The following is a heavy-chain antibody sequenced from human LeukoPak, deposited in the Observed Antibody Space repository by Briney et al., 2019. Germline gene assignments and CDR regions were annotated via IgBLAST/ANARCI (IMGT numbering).Heavy chain of an antibody. CDR2: VYGGDTT. Sequence: QPGGSLRLSCAASGFTVSSNYMTWVRQAPGKGLEWVSVVYGGDTTYYADSVKGRFTISRGNSKNTLYLQMNSLRAEDTAVYYCAKDYATVTTGPLDYWGQGTLVTVSS. CDR3: AKDYATVTTGPLDY. V-gene: IGHV3-66*01. CDR1: GFTVSSNY. D-gene: IGHD4-11*01. J-gene: IGHJ4*02.